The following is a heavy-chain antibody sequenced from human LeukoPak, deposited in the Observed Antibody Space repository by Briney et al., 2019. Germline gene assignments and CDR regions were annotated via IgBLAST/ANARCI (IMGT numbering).Heavy chain of an antibody. CDR1: GGSISRDGFS. Sequence: SQTLSLTCAVSGGSISRDGFSWRWIRQPPGKGLEWIGYIYHSGSTYYNPSLKSRVTISLDRSKNRFSLKLSSVTAADPAVYYCASLPCFTCSPDYWGQGTLVTVSS. J-gene: IGHJ4*02. V-gene: IGHV4-30-2*01. D-gene: IGHD3-10*02. CDR3: ASLPCFTCSPDY. CDR2: IYHSGST.